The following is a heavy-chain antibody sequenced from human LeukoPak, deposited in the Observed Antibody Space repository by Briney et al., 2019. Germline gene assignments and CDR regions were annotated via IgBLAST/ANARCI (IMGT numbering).Heavy chain of an antibody. CDR2: INWNGDST. J-gene: IGHJ4*02. CDR3: ARDLRVVITGSFDS. D-gene: IGHD3-22*01. Sequence: GRSLRLSCAASGFSFDDYGLTWVRQAPGKGLAWVSGINWNGDSTDYADSVKGRFTISRDNAKNSLYLQMNSLRAEDTALYYCARDLRVVITGSFDSWGQGTLVTVSS. V-gene: IGHV3-20*04. CDR1: GFSFDDYG.